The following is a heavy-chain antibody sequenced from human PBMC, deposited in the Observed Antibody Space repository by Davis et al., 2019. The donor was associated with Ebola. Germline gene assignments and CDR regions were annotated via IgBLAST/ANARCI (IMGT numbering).Heavy chain of an antibody. J-gene: IGHJ3*02. Sequence: ASVKVSCKASGGAFSSYSISWVRQAPGQGLEWMGWISAYNGNTNYAQKLQGRVTMTTDTSTSTAYMELRSLRSDDTAVYYCARDAVVTAFDIWGQGTMVTVSS. CDR2: ISAYNGNT. D-gene: IGHD3-22*01. CDR3: ARDAVVTAFDI. CDR1: GGAFSSYS. V-gene: IGHV1-18*01.